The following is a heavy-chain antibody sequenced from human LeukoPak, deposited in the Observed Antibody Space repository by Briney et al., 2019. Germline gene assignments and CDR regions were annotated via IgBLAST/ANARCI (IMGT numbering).Heavy chain of an antibody. CDR1: GYIFTTYS. CDR3: AKWGAQAGIYRAVDC. CDR2: INPRGDAT. J-gene: IGHJ4*02. V-gene: IGHV1-46*01. Sequence: GASVKVSYKASGYIFTTYSIHWVRQAPGQGLEWMGRINPRGDATIYAQKFEGRVTMTSDTSTTTVYMELSSLRVEDTAVYYCAKWGAQAGIYRAVDCWGRGTLVTVSS. D-gene: IGHD3-10*01.